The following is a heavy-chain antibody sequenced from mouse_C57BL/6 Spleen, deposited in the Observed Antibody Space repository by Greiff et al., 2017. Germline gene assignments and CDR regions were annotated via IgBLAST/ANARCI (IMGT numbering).Heavy chain of an antibody. CDR3: ARGGITTVVARDFYFDY. J-gene: IGHJ2*01. V-gene: IGHV1-80*01. CDR1: GYAFSSYW. CDR2: IYPGDGDT. D-gene: IGHD1-1*01. Sequence: QVHVKQSGAELVKPGASVKISCKASGYAFSSYWMNWVKQRPGKGLEWIGQIYPGDGDTNYNGKFKGKATLTADKSSSTAYMQLSSLTSEDSAVYFCARGGITTVVARDFYFDYWGQGTTLTVSS.